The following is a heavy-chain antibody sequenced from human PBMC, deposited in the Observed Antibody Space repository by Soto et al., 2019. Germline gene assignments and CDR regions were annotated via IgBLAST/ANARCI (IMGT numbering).Heavy chain of an antibody. D-gene: IGHD3-3*01. J-gene: IGHJ5*02. CDR2: ISPENGNR. CDR1: GYSFSTYD. Sequence: QPQRVQSGAEGREPGASVKLSCKASGYSFSTYDISWLRQAPGKGLEWMGVISPENGNRNFAWKFLDRVIMTTDTSSNTADMELESLRYDDTAIYYCATSYDSGFAPWGHGTLVTVSS. CDR3: ATSYDSGFAP. V-gene: IGHV1-18*04.